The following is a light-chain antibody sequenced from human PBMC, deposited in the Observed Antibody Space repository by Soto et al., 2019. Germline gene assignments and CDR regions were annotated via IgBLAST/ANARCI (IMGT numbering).Light chain of an antibody. J-gene: IGKJ2*01. Sequence: EIVVTQSAATLSLSPGDXATLCCRASQSVSTHLAWYQQKPGQPPRLIIYGASTRATGVPARFSGSGSGTECTLTISSLQSEDVAVYYCQQYNDRPQTFGQGTKVDIK. V-gene: IGKV3-15*01. CDR2: GAS. CDR1: QSVSTH. CDR3: QQYNDRPQT.